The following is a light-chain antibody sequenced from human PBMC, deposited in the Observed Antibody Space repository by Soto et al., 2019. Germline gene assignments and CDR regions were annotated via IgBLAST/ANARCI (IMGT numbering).Light chain of an antibody. CDR2: YAS. V-gene: IGKV3-11*01. Sequence: VLTQSPATLSLSPGERATLSCRASQTVSRYLAWYQQKPGQAPRLLIYYASNWATGIPARFSGSGSGTDYNLTISSVEPEDFAVYYCQLRITWPILTCGGGLMVEI. CDR3: QLRITWPILT. J-gene: IGKJ4*01. CDR1: QTVSRY.